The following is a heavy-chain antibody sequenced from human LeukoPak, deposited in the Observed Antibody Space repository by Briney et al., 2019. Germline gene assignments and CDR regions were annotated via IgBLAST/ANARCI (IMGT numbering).Heavy chain of an antibody. CDR2: ISGSGGST. CDR1: GFTSGDYA. Sequence: GGSLRLSCTTSGFTSGDYAMSWFRQAPGKGLEWVSAISGSGGSTYYADSVKGRFTISRDNSKNTLYLQMNSLRAEDTAVYYCAKGKNSWPYYYYYGMDVWGQGTTVTVSS. CDR3: AKGKNSWPYYYYYGMDV. D-gene: IGHD6-13*01. V-gene: IGHV3-23*01. J-gene: IGHJ6*02.